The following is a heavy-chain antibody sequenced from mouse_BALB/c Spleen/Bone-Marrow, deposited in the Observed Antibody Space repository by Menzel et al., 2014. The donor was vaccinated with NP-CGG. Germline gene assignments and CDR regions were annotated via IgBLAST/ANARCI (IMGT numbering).Heavy chain of an antibody. Sequence: VQLKQSGPDLVKPSQSLSLTCTVTGYSITSGYSWHWIRQFPGNKLEWMGYIHYSGSTNNNPSLKSRISITRDTSKNQFFLQLISVTTEDTATYYCARGENYGYDGFAYWGQGTLVTVSA. J-gene: IGHJ3*01. CDR2: IHYSGST. CDR3: ARGENYGYDGFAY. D-gene: IGHD2-2*01. V-gene: IGHV3-1*02. CDR1: GYSITSGYS.